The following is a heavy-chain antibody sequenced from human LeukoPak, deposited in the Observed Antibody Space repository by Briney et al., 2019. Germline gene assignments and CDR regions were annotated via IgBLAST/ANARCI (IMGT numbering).Heavy chain of an antibody. Sequence: GGSLRLSCTASGFTFSNHALHWVRQAPGKGLEWLTVISYDGRNEYYADSVTGRFTISRDNSRNTVSLQLNSLRVEDAAVYYCARGEAYYDRNGLPGAALDFWGLGTLVTVSS. D-gene: IGHD3-22*01. CDR3: ARGEAYYDRNGLPGAALDF. J-gene: IGHJ3*01. CDR2: ISYDGRNE. CDR1: GFTFSNHA. V-gene: IGHV3-30*04.